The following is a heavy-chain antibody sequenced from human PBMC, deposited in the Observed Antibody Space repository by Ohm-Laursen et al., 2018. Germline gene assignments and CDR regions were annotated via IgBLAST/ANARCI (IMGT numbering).Heavy chain of an antibody. D-gene: IGHD5-24*01. V-gene: IGHV1-69*06. Sequence: GSSVKVSCKASGGTFSSYAISWVRQAPGQGLEWMGGIIPIFGTANYAQKFQGRVTITADKSTSTAYMELSSLRSEDTAVYYCAPRGGDGSAIYWGQGTLVTVSS. CDR1: GGTFSSYA. J-gene: IGHJ4*02. CDR3: APRGGDGSAIY. CDR2: IIPIFGTA.